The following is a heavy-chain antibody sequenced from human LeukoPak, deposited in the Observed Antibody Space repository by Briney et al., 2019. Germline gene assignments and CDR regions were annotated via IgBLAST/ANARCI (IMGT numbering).Heavy chain of an antibody. D-gene: IGHD5-18*01. V-gene: IGHV3-30*18. J-gene: IGHJ4*02. CDR2: ISNDGSKK. Sequence: GGSLRLSCAASGSTFSSYGMHWVRQAPGKGLDWVAVISNDGSKKYYADSVKGRFTISRDNSKNTLSLQVSSLRTEDTAVYYCAKDRYSYAFEYSDSWGQGTLVTVSS. CDR1: GSTFSSYG. CDR3: AKDRYSYAFEYSDS.